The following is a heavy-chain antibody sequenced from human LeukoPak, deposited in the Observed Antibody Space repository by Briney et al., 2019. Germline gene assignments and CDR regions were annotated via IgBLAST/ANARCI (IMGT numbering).Heavy chain of an antibody. J-gene: IGHJ4*02. CDR2: IYTSGST. CDR1: GGSISSYY. D-gene: IGHD6-13*01. V-gene: IGHV4-4*07. Sequence: SETLSLTCTVSGGSISSYYWSWLRQPAGKGLEWIGRIYTSGSTNYNPSLKRRVTMSVDTSKNQFSLNLSSVTAADTAVYYCARDSSSWYAYFDYWGQGTLVTVSS. CDR3: ARDSSSWYAYFDY.